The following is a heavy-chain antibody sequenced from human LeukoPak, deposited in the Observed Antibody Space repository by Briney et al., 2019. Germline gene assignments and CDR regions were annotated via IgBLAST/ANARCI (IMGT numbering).Heavy chain of an antibody. CDR1: GGTFSSYA. CDR3: ARGEPVEYHDFWSGSRNYYGMDV. J-gene: IGHJ6*02. Sequence: ASVKVSCKASGGTFSSYAISWVRQAPGQGLEWMGGIIPIFGTANYAQKFQGRVTITADESTSTAYMELSSLRSEDTAVYYCARGEPVEYHDFWSGSRNYYGMDVWGQGTTVTVPS. D-gene: IGHD3-3*01. V-gene: IGHV1-69*13. CDR2: IIPIFGTA.